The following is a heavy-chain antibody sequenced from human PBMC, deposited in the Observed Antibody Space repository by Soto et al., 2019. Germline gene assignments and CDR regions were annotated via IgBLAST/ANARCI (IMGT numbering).Heavy chain of an antibody. CDR1: GFTFSSYW. CDR3: ARCGGSWYFDI. CDR2: IKQDGSEK. Sequence: GWSLRLSCTASGFTFSSYWMSWVRQAPGRGLEWVANIKQDGSEKYYVDSVRGRFTISRDNAKNSLYLQMNSLRAEDTAVYYCARCGGSWYFDIWGRRTLVTVSS. J-gene: IGHJ2*01. V-gene: IGHV3-7*01. D-gene: IGHD2-15*01.